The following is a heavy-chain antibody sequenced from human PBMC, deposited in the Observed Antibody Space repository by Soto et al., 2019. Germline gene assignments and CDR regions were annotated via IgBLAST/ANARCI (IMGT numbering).Heavy chain of an antibody. V-gene: IGHV3-53*01. CDR2: IYSGGST. D-gene: IGHD6-19*01. Sequence: GGSLRLSCAVSGFTVSSNYMSWVRQAPGKGLEWVSVIYSGGSTYYADSVRGRFTISRDNSKNTLYLQMNSLRAEDTAVYYCAREAVAGPFDYWGQGTLVTVSS. CDR3: AREAVAGPFDY. J-gene: IGHJ4*02. CDR1: GFTVSSNY.